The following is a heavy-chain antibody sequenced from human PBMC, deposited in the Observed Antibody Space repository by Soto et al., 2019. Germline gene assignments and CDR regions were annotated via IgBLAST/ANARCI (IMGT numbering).Heavy chain of an antibody. J-gene: IGHJ6*02. CDR3: ARARYSAYVDYYYGMDV. Sequence: SETLSLTCTVSGGSISSYYWSWIRQPPGKGLEWIGYIYYSGSTNYNPSLTSRVTISVDTSKNQFSLRLGSVTAADTAVYYCARARYSAYVDYYYGMDVWGQGTTVTVSS. CDR1: GGSISSYY. D-gene: IGHD5-12*01. V-gene: IGHV4-59*01. CDR2: IYYSGST.